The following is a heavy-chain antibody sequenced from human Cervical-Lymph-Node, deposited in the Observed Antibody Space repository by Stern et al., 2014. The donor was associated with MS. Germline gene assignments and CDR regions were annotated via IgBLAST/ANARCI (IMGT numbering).Heavy chain of an antibody. CDR1: GFTFSRYG. J-gene: IGHJ3*02. Sequence: VQLVESGGGVVQPGRSLGLSCAASGFTFSRYGMHWVRQAPDKGLEWVATIWFDGSKKYYAGSVKGRFTISRDNSKNTMFLQMNSLRAGDTAVYYCAKDQAPMRALLDAYAFQNWGQGTMVTVSS. CDR2: IWFDGSKK. D-gene: IGHD3-3*02. CDR3: AKDQAPMRALLDAYAFQN. V-gene: IGHV3-33*06.